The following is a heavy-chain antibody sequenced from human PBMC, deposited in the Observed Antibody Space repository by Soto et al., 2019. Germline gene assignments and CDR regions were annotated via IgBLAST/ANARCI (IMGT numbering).Heavy chain of an antibody. CDR2: IYYSGST. CDR3: ARLGGYYQAFDQ. J-gene: IGHJ4*02. D-gene: IGHD3-22*01. CDR1: GGSISSYY. Sequence: SETLSLTCTVSGGSISSYYGGWFRQPPGKGLEWIGYIYYSGSTTYHPSLKSRVTISVDTSKNQFSLNLTSVTAADAAVYYCARLGGYYQAFDQWGQGSLVTVSS. V-gene: IGHV4-59*08.